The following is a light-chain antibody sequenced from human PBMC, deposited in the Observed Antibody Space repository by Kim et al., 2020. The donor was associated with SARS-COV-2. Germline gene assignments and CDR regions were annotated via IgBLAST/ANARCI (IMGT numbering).Light chain of an antibody. Sequence: GKKVTISCSGSSYNIGNNSVSWYQQLPGTAPKLLIYDNNKRPSGIPDRFSGSKSGTSATLGITGLQTGDEADYYCGTWDSSLSAVVFGGGTQLTVL. V-gene: IGLV1-51*01. CDR3: GTWDSSLSAVV. J-gene: IGLJ2*01. CDR2: DNN. CDR1: SYNIGNNS.